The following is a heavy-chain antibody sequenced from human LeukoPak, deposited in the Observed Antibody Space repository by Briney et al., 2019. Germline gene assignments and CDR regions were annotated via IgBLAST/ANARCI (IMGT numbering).Heavy chain of an antibody. CDR3: ARGVQGSSWIVN. V-gene: IGHV3-74*01. D-gene: IGHD6-13*01. J-gene: IGHJ4*02. Sequence: QSGGSLRLSCAASGFTVSSYWMHWVRQAPGKGLVWVSRVNSDGSSISYADSVKGRFTISRDNAKNTLYLQINSLRAEDTAVYYCARGVQGSSWIVNWGQGTLVTVSS. CDR2: VNSDGSSI. CDR1: GFTVSSYW.